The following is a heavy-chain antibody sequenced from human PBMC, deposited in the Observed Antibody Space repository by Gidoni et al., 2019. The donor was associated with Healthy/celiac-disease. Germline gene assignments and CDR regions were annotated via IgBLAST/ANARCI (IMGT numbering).Heavy chain of an antibody. Sequence: QVQLVESGGGVVQPGRSLRLSCAASGFTFSSYGMHWVRQAPGKGLEWVAVIWYDGSNKYYADSVKGRFTISRDNSKNTLYLQMNSLRAEDTAVYYCARFVCGGDCYSELDYWGQGTLVTVSS. J-gene: IGHJ4*02. CDR3: ARFVCGGDCYSELDY. CDR1: GFTFSSYG. D-gene: IGHD2-21*02. CDR2: IWYDGSNK. V-gene: IGHV3-33*01.